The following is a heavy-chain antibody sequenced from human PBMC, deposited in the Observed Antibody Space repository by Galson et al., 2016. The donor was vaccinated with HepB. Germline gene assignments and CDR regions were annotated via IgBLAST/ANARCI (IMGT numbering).Heavy chain of an antibody. V-gene: IGHV3-23*01. J-gene: IGHJ4*02. CDR3: AKIDSSAWYPRGVY. CDR2: LRGSGSST. Sequence: SLRLSCAGSGLTFNSYATHWVRQAPGKGLEWVSGLRGSGSSTFYADSVKGRFTISRDKSKNTVFLQMNSLRVEDTAIYYCAKIDSSAWYPRGVYWGRGTLVTVSS. CDR1: GLTFNSYA. D-gene: IGHD6-19*01.